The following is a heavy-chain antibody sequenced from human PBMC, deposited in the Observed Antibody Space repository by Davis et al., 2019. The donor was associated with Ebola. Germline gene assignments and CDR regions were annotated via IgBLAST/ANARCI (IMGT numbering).Heavy chain of an antibody. D-gene: IGHD2-21*02. CDR1: GFTFSSYC. Sequence: GESLKISCAASGFTFSSYCMHWVRQGQGKGLVWVSRSNIDGSKINYADSVKGRFTISRDNAKNTVYLQMNSLRAEDTAVYYRARVASGDLNRWFDRWGQGTPVTVSS. CDR3: ARVASGDLNRWFDR. V-gene: IGHV3-74*01. J-gene: IGHJ5*02. CDR2: SNIDGSKI.